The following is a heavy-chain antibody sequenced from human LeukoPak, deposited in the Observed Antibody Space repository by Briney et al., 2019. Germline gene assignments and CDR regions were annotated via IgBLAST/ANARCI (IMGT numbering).Heavy chain of an antibody. CDR2: ISSSSSYI. V-gene: IGHV3-21*01. Sequence: GGSLRLSCAASGFTFSSYSMNWVRQAPGKGLEWVSSISSSSSYIYYADSVKGRFTISRDNAKNSLYLQMNSLRAEDTAVYYCARVGRGYYDSSGYDVWGKGTTVTVSS. D-gene: IGHD3-22*01. J-gene: IGHJ6*04. CDR3: ARVGRGYYDSSGYDV. CDR1: GFTFSSYS.